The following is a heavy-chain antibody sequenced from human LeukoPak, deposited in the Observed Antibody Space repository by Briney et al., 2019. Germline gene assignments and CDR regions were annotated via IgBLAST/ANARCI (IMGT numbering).Heavy chain of an antibody. CDR2: ISRSGSTK. CDR1: GFTFSSYE. Sequence: GGSLRLSCAASGFTFSSYEMNWVRQAPGKGLEWVSSISRSGSTKYYADSVKGRFTISRDNSKNTLYLQINSLTTEDTAVYYCAKGEGGALGIPHPYYFDYWGQGNVVTVPS. CDR3: AKGEGGALGIPHPYYFDY. D-gene: IGHD3-16*01. V-gene: IGHV3-48*03. J-gene: IGHJ4*02.